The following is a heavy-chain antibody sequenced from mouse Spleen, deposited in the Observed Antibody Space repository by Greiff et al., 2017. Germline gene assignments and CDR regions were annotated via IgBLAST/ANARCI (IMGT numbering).Heavy chain of an antibody. CDR2: IDPSDSYT. V-gene: IGHV1-50*01. CDR1: GYTFTSYW. Sequence: QVQLQQPGAELVKPGASVKLSCKASGYTFTSYWMQWVKQRPGQGLEWIGEIDPSDSYTNYNQKFKGKATLTVDTSSSTAYMQLSSLTSEDSAVYYCARGRSLGYWGQGTTLTVSS. J-gene: IGHJ2*01. CDR3: ARGRSLGY.